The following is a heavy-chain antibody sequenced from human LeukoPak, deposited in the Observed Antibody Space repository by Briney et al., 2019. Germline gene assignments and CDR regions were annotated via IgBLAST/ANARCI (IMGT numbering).Heavy chain of an antibody. CDR2: IYYSGST. Sequence: SETLSLTCTVSGGSISSYYWSWIRQPPGKGLEWIGYIYYSGSTYYNPSLKSRVTISVDTSKNQFSLKLSSVTAADTAVYYCASHSHCSSTSCYRYYYMDVWGKGTTVTVSS. J-gene: IGHJ6*03. V-gene: IGHV4-59*01. CDR3: ASHSHCSSTSCYRYYYMDV. CDR1: GGSISSYY. D-gene: IGHD2-2*01.